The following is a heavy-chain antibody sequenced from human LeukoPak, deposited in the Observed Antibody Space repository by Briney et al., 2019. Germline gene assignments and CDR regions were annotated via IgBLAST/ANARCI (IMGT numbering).Heavy chain of an antibody. CDR2: TRYDGSNK. D-gene: IGHD3-16*02. CDR1: GFSISRYG. CDR3: AKDLFGDYVWGTYRAIDT. V-gene: IGHV3-30*02. Sequence: GGSLRVSCAGSGFSISRYGMHWVRQPPGKGLEWVAFTRYDGSNKYFADSVKGRFTISRDNSKNTLYLQMQSLRLEDSAIYYCAKDLFGDYVWGTYRAIDTWGQATLVTVSS. J-gene: IGHJ4*02.